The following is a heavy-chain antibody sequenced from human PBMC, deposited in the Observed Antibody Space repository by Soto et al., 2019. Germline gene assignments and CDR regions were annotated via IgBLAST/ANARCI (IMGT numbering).Heavy chain of an antibody. D-gene: IGHD5-18*01. Sequence: EVQLLESGGGLVQPGGSLRLACTASGFTFSSYAMRWVRQAPGKGLEYVSSISTSSGTKDYADSVKGRFTISRDNSKNTLLLQMNSLRAEDTATYYCAKGRYGSPMDVWGQGTTVTVAS. J-gene: IGHJ6*02. V-gene: IGHV3-23*01. CDR2: ISTSSGTK. CDR1: GFTFSSYA. CDR3: AKGRYGSPMDV.